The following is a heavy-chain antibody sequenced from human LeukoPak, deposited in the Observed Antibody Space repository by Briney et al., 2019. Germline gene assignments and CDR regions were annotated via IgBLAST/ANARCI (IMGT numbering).Heavy chain of an antibody. CDR3: ARDPGDYGDY. J-gene: IGHJ4*02. V-gene: IGHV3-7*01. CDR1: GFTFSSYW. CDR2: IKQDGSEK. Sequence: GGSLRLSCAASGFTFSSYWTSWVRQAPGKGLEWVANIKQDGSEKYYVDSVKGRFTISRDNAKNSLYLQMNSLRAEDTAVYYCARDPGDYGDYWGQGTLVTVSS. D-gene: IGHD4-17*01.